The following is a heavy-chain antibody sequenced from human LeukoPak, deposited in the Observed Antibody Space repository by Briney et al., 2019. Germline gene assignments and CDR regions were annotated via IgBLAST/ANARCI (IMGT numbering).Heavy chain of an antibody. D-gene: IGHD3-10*01. V-gene: IGHV1-2*02. J-gene: IGHJ4*02. CDR1: GYTFSGTGWY. CDR3: ARDGPAQMVDFDY. Sequence: ASVKVSCKASGYTFSGTGWYLSWLRQAPGQGLECMGWIYPNNGATAYAQKFQGRVAMTRDTSITTAYMELSRLRPDDTAVYYCARDGPAQMVDFDYWGQGTPVTVSS. CDR2: IYPNNGAT.